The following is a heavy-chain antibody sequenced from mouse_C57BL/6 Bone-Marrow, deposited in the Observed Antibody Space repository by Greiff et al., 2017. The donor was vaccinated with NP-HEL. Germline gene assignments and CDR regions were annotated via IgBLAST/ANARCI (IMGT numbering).Heavy chain of an antibody. J-gene: IGHJ3*01. CDR3: TTDYYGSRAWFAY. D-gene: IGHD1-1*01. Sequence: EVQLQQSGAGLVRPGASVKLSCTASGFNIKDYYMHWVKQRPEQGLEWIGRIDPEDGDTEYAPKFQGKATMTADTSSNTAYLQLSSLTSEDTAVYYCTTDYYGSRAWFAYWGQGTLVTVSA. V-gene: IGHV14-1*01. CDR2: IDPEDGDT. CDR1: GFNIKDYY.